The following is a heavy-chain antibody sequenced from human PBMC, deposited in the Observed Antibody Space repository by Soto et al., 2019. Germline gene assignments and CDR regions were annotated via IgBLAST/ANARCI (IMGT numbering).Heavy chain of an antibody. CDR2: VYFSGTT. J-gene: IGHJ4*02. Sequence: SETLSLTCTVSGVSITTTSYYWGWIRQPPGKGLEWIGSVYFSGTTYYNPSLKGRVTISVDTSKNHFSLRLSSVTAADTAIYYCARHGSYWGQGTLVTVSS. V-gene: IGHV4-39*01. CDR1: GVSITTTSYY. CDR3: ARHGSY.